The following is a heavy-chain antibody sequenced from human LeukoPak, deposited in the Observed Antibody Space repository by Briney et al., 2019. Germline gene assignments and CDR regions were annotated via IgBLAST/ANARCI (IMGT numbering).Heavy chain of an antibody. V-gene: IGHV6-1*01. J-gene: IGHJ2*01. CDR2: TYYRSKWYN. Sequence: SQTLSLTCAISGDSVSSNSAAWNWLRQSPSRGLEWLGRTYYRSKWYNDYAVSVKSRITINPDTSKNQFSLQLNSVTPEDTAVYYCAREVGTAVAGSALNWYFDLWGRGTLVTVSS. D-gene: IGHD6-19*01. CDR1: GDSVSSNSAA. CDR3: AREVGTAVAGSALNWYFDL.